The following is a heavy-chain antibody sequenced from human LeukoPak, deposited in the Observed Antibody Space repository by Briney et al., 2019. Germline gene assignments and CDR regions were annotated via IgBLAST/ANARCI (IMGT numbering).Heavy chain of an antibody. CDR3: VKSGSSRMDV. Sequence: GGSLRLSCAVSGLTFSSYGMSWVRQAPGKGLEWVSAIRGRVANTYYADSVTGRLTLHRDNSKNTLYLRMNSLRAEDTAVYYCVKSGSSRMDVWGKATTVTISS. CDR2: IRGRVANT. CDR1: GLTFSSYG. D-gene: IGHD6-19*01. V-gene: IGHV3-23*01. J-gene: IGHJ6*04.